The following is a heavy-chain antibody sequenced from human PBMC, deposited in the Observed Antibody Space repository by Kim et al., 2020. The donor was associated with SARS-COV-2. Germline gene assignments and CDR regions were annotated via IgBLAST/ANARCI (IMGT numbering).Heavy chain of an antibody. CDR3: ARTRHSSSWYSKTSKFDY. V-gene: IGHV4-34*01. J-gene: IGHJ4*02. Sequence: KSRVTISVDTSKNQFSLKLSSVTAADTAVYYCARTRHSSSWYSKTSKFDYWGQGTLVTVSS. D-gene: IGHD6-13*01.